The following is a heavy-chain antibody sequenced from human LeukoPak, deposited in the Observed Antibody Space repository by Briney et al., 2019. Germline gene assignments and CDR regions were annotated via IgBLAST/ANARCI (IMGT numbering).Heavy chain of an antibody. CDR1: GFTFSNYA. J-gene: IGHJ4*02. CDR2: ISGSGTST. CDR3: ASHMTTVTTGFDY. V-gene: IGHV3-23*01. Sequence: GGSLRLSCTASGFTFSNYAMSWVRQAPGKGLEWVSVISGSGTSTYYADSVKGRFTISRDNSKNTLYLQTNSLRDKDTAVYYCASHMTTVTTGFDYWGQGTLVTVSS. D-gene: IGHD4-17*01.